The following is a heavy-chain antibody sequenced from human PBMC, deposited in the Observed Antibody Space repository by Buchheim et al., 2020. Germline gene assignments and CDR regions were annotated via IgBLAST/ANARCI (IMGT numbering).Heavy chain of an antibody. V-gene: IGHV4-34*01. Sequence: QVQLQQWGAGLLKPSETLSLTCAVYGGSFSGYYWSWIRQPPGKGLEWIGEINHSGSTNYNPSLKSRVTISVDTSKTQFSLKLSSVTAADTAVYYCARGRVTTYCGGDCYFALYWYFDLWGRGTL. J-gene: IGHJ2*01. CDR3: ARGRVTTYCGGDCYFALYWYFDL. D-gene: IGHD2-21*02. CDR1: GGSFSGYY. CDR2: INHSGST.